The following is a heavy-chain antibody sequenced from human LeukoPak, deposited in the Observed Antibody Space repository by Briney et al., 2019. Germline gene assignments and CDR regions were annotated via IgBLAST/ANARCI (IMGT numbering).Heavy chain of an antibody. J-gene: IGHJ4*02. Sequence: ASVKVSCKASGYTFTGYYMHWVRQAPGQGLEWVGWINPNSGGTNYAQKFQGRVTMTRDTSISTAYMELSRLRSDDTAVYYCARVFREVWSCENFDYWGQGTLVTVSS. CDR3: ARVFREVWSCENFDY. D-gene: IGHD3-3*01. V-gene: IGHV1-2*02. CDR1: GYTFTGYY. CDR2: INPNSGGT.